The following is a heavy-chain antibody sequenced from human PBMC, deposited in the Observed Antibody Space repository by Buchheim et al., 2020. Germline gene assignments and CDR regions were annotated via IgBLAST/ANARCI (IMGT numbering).Heavy chain of an antibody. CDR1: GFSFSGYS. CDR3: ARGEVEETRFLDS. D-gene: IGHD1-1*01. CDR2: ISRCSDDI. J-gene: IGHJ4*02. Sequence: EVQLVESGGGLVEPGGSLRLSCAASGFSFSGYSMNWVRQAPGEGLEWVSLISRCSDDIHYADSVKGRFTISRDNAKNALYLLMNSLRLEDTAVYYCARGEVEETRFLDSWGQGTL. V-gene: IGHV3-21*01.